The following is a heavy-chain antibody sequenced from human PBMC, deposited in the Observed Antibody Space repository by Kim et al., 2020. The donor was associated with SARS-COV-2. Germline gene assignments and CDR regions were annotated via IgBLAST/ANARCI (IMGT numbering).Heavy chain of an antibody. CDR2: IYPGDSDT. J-gene: IGHJ5*02. Sequence: GESLKISCKGSGYSFTSYWIGWVRQMPGKGLEWMGIIYPGDSDTRYSPSFQGQVTISADKSISTAYLQWSSLKASDTAMYYCARRRPLRTTRGWWFDPWGQGTLVTVSS. CDR1: GYSFTSYW. CDR3: ARRRPLRTTRGWWFDP. V-gene: IGHV5-51*01. D-gene: IGHD4-17*01.